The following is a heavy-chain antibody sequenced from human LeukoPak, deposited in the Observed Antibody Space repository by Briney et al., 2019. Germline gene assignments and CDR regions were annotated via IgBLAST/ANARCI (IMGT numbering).Heavy chain of an antibody. CDR3: AGRRVLDASFDY. J-gene: IGHJ4*02. V-gene: IGHV3-66*02. CDR1: GFTVSNNY. CDR2: IYSGDNT. Sequence: GGSLRPSCAASGFTVSNNYMSWVRQAPGKGLEWVSVIYSGDNTYYVESVKGRFTISRDNSKNTLFLQMNRLRAEDTAVYYCAGRRVLDASFDYWGQGTLVTVSS. D-gene: IGHD3-16*01.